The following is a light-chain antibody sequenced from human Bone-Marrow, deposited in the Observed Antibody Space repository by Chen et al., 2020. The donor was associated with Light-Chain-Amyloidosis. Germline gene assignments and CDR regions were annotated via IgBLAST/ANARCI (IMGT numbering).Light chain of an antibody. CDR1: QTISSNY. J-gene: IGKJ4*01. CDR2: GSS. V-gene: IGKV3-20*01. CDR3: QQYGTSPLT. Sequence: EIVLTQSPGTLSLSPGEGANLSCRASQTISSNYLTWYQQKFGQAPRLLIYGSSSRATGIPDRFTGSGCGTDFTLTINRLEPEDFAKYYCQQYGTSPLTFGGGTKVEIK.